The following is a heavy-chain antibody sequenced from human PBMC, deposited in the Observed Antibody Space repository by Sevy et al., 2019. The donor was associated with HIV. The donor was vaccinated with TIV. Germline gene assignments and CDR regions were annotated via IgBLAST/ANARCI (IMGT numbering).Heavy chain of an antibody. Sequence: GGSLRLSCAVSGFTFNEYGMSWVRQVPGKGLEWVSGINWNGADTDYADSVKGRFTISRDNAKNSLYLQMNSLRAEDTALYFCAKNKGITFGGIVAKYFDCWGRGTLVTVSS. J-gene: IGHJ4*02. V-gene: IGHV3-20*04. CDR3: AKNKGITFGGIVAKYFDC. CDR1: GFTFNEYG. D-gene: IGHD3-16*02. CDR2: INWNGADT.